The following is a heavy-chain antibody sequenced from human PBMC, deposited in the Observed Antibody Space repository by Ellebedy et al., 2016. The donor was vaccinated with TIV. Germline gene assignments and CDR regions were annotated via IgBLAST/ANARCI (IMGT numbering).Heavy chain of an antibody. D-gene: IGHD5-18*01. J-gene: IGHJ4*02. CDR1: GDTFTNFD. CDR2: MNPHGNT. CDR3: ARYISGSGFHH. V-gene: IGHV1-8*02. Sequence: ASVKDSCXASGDTFTNFDINWVRQAAGQGREWMGGMNPHGNTGYAQKFLGRVTLSRDTSISTAYMELSSLRSEDTAVYYCARYISGSGFHHWGQGTLVTVSS.